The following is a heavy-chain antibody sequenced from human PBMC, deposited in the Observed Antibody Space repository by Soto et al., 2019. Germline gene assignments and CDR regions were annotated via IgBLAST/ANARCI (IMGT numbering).Heavy chain of an antibody. CDR2: TRNKANSYTT. Sequence: EVQLVESGGGLVQPGGSLRLSCAASVFTFNDHYMDWVRQAPGKWLEWVGRTRNKANSYTTEYAASVQGRFTISRDDSKDSLYLQMNSLKSEDTAVYYCAREPTDYGDYVIAAFDIWGPGTMVTVSS. D-gene: IGHD4-17*01. J-gene: IGHJ3*02. CDR1: VFTFNDHY. V-gene: IGHV3-72*01. CDR3: AREPTDYGDYVIAAFDI.